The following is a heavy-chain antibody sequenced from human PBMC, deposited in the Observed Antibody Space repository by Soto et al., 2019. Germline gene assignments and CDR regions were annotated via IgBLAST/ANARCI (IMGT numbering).Heavy chain of an antibody. CDR1: GFTFSSNW. V-gene: IGHV3-74*01. Sequence: EVQLVESGGGLVQPGGSLRLSCAAFGFTFSSNWMHWVRQVPGKGLVWVSRLNSDGSRTSYADSVTGRFTISRDNAKNTLYLQMNTLRAEDTAVYYCGKAVGWAPVDHWGQGTLVTVS. CDR3: GKAVGWAPVDH. D-gene: IGHD1-26*01. CDR2: LNSDGSRT. J-gene: IGHJ4*02.